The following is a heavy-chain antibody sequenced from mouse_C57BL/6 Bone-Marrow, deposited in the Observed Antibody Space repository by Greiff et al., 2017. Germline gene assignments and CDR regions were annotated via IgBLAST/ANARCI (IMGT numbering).Heavy chain of an antibody. Sequence: QVQLQQPGAELVRPGTSVKMSCKASGYTFTNYWIGWAKQRPGHGLEWIGDIYPGGGYTNYNEKFKGKATLTADKSSSTAYLQLSSLTSEDSAIYYCARKRSYWYFDVWGTGTTVTVSS. V-gene: IGHV1-63*01. CDR2: IYPGGGYT. CDR1: GYTFTNYW. J-gene: IGHJ1*03. CDR3: ARKRSYWYFDV.